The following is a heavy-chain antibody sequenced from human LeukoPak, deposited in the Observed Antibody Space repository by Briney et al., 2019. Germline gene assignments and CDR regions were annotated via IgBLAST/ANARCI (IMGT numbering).Heavy chain of an antibody. CDR2: IYYSGST. CDR3: AREPRYYYGSGGGFYFDY. V-gene: IGHV4-59*01. J-gene: IGHJ4*02. Sequence: PSETLSLTCTVSGGSISSYYWNWIRQPPGKGLEWIGYIYYSGSTNYNPSLKSRVTISVDTSKNQFSLKLSSVTAADTAVYYCAREPRYYYGSGGGFYFDYWGQGTLVTVSS. CDR1: GGSISSYY. D-gene: IGHD3-10*01.